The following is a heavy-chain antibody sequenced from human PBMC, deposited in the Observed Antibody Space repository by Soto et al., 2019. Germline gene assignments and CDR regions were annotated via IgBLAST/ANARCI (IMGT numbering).Heavy chain of an antibody. CDR2: IYYSGST. J-gene: IGHJ4*02. D-gene: IGHD5-12*01. V-gene: IGHV4-30-4*01. Sequence: QVQLQESGPGLVKPSQTLSLTCTVSGGSISSGDYYWSWIRQPPGKGLEWIGYIYYSGSTYYNPSLKSRVTISVDTSKNQFSLKLSSVTAADTAVYYCAREEWSESGYDLLGLNRWGQGTLLTVSS. CDR1: GGSISSGDYY. CDR3: AREEWSESGYDLLGLNR.